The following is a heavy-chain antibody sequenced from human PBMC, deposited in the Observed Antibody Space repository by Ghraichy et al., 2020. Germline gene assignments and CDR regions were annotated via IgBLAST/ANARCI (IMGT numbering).Heavy chain of an antibody. V-gene: IGHV3-21*01. J-gene: IGHJ4*02. CDR2: ISGSSTYI. D-gene: IGHD6-13*01. Sequence: GESLNISCVASGFSFSSYSVNWVRQAPGKGLEWVSAISGSSTYIYYADSVKGRFTISRDNAKNSLYLQMNSLRAEDTAVYYCARVGAAATKREEVYFDYWGQGTLVTVSS. CDR3: ARVGAAATKREEVYFDY. CDR1: GFSFSSYS.